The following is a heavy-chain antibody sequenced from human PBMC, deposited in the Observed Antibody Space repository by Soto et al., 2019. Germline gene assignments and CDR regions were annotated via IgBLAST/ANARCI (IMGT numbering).Heavy chain of an antibody. CDR1: GFSLSTTGEG. V-gene: IGHV2-5*01. J-gene: IGHJ4*02. CDR3: AHTHNGYYEDVDY. Sequence: QITLKESGPTLVKPTQTLTLTCTFSGFSLSTTGEGVGWTRQPPGKALECLAVIYWNNNNRYSPSLRRRVTITEATSKNQVVLTMTNMDPADTATYYCAHTHNGYYEDVDYWGQGILVTVSS. D-gene: IGHD3-22*01. CDR2: IYWNNNN.